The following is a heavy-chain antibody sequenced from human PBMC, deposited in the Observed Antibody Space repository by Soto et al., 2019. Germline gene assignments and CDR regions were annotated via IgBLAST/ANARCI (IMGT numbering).Heavy chain of an antibody. Sequence: QVQLQESGPGLVKPSQTLSLTCTVSGGSISSGGYYWSWIRQHPGKGLEWIGYIYYSGSTYYNPSLKSRVTISVATSKNQFSLSLSAVTAADTAVYYCAGVRGVNWFDPWGQGTLVTVSS. D-gene: IGHD3-10*01. CDR3: AGVRGVNWFDP. CDR2: IYYSGST. V-gene: IGHV4-31*03. CDR1: GGSISSGGYY. J-gene: IGHJ5*02.